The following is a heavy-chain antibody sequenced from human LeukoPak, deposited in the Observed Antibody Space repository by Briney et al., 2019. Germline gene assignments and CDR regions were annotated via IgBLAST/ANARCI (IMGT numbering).Heavy chain of an antibody. D-gene: IGHD2-2*01. CDR2: IKQDGSEK. CDR1: GFTFSSYW. J-gene: IGHJ6*02. V-gene: IGHV3-7*01. Sequence: PGGSLRLSCVASGFTFSSYWMSWVRQAPGKGLEWVANIKQDGSEKYYVDSVKGRFTISRDNSKNTLYLQMNSLRAEDTAVYYCARDGVVPAADKYYGMDVWGQGTTVTVSS. CDR3: ARDGVVPAADKYYGMDV.